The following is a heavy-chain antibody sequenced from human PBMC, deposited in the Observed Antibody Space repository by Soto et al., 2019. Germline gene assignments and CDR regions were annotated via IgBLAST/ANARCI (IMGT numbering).Heavy chain of an antibody. D-gene: IGHD3-16*01. Sequence: QVQLVQSGAEVKKPGASVKVSCKASGYSFTSYDINWVRQATGQGLEWMGWMNPNSGDTGYVQKFQGRVTMTRDTSLSTAYMELSSLSSEDTAVFFCVRGPGGTGSHFDYWGQETLVTVSS. CDR2: MNPNSGDT. CDR1: GYSFTSYD. J-gene: IGHJ4*02. V-gene: IGHV1-8*01. CDR3: VRGPGGTGSHFDY.